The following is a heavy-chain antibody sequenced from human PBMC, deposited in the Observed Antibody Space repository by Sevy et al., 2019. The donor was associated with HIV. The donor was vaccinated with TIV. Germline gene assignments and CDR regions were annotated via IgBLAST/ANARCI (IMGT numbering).Heavy chain of an antibody. CDR1: GLTFKSSA. D-gene: IGHD3-16*01. V-gene: IGHV1-58*01. Sequence: ASVKVSCKASGLTFKSSAVQWVRQARGQRLEWIGWIVVGSGNTNYAQKFQERVTITRDMSTSTTYMELTSLRSEDTAVDYCAADNLQGYYYYYMEVWGKGTTVTVSS. CDR2: IVVGSGNT. CDR3: AADNLQGYYYYYMEV. J-gene: IGHJ6*03.